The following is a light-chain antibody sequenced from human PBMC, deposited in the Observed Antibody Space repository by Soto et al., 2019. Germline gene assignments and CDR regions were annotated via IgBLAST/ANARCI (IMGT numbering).Light chain of an antibody. CDR1: QGISTW. Sequence: DIQMTQSPSSVYASVGDRVTITCRASQGISTWLAWYQQIPGKAPKLLIYDASSLESGVPSRFSGSGSGTEFTLTISSLQPDDFATYYCQQYNSYRGTFGQGTKVEIK. V-gene: IGKV1-5*01. CDR3: QQYNSYRGT. CDR2: DAS. J-gene: IGKJ1*01.